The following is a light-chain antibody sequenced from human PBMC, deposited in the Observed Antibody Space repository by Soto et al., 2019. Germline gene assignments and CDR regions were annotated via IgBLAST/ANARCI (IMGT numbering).Light chain of an antibody. CDR1: SSDVGGYNY. V-gene: IGLV2-14*01. CDR2: DVS. CDR3: SSYTSSSTPHVV. Sequence: QSVLTQPASVSGSPGQSITISCTGTSSDVGGYNYVSWYQQYPGKAPKLMIYDVSNRPSGVSNRFSGSTSGNTASLTISGLQAEDEADYYCSSYTSSSTPHVVFGGGTKLTVL. J-gene: IGLJ2*01.